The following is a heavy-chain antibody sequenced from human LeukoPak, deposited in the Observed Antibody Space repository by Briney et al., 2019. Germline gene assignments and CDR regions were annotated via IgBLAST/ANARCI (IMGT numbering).Heavy chain of an antibody. CDR1: GFTVNSNY. D-gene: IGHD6-13*01. CDR2: LYSGGST. CDR3: AKTSAGYYYYYMDV. J-gene: IGHJ6*03. Sequence: GGSLRLSCAVSGFTVNSNYMTWVRQTPGKGLEWVSFLYSGGSTFYADSVKGRFTISRDNSKNTLYLQMNSLRAEDTAVYYCAKTSAGYYYYYMDVWGKGTTVTVSS. V-gene: IGHV3-53*05.